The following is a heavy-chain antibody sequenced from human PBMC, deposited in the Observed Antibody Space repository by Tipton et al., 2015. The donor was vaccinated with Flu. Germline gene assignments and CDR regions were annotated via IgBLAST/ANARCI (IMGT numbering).Heavy chain of an antibody. J-gene: IGHJ3*02. CDR3: ARMGDAFDI. CDR1: GGSISSGSYY. Sequence: TLSLTCTVSGGSISSGSYYWSWIRQPAGKGLEWIGRIYTSGSTNCNPSLKSRVTISVDTSKNQFSLKLSSVTAADTAVYYCARMGDAFDIWGQGTMVTVSS. V-gene: IGHV4-61*02. D-gene: IGHD3-16*01. CDR2: IYTSGST.